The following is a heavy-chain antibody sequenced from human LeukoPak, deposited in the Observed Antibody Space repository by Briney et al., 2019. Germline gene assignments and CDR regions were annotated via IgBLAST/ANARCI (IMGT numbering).Heavy chain of an antibody. CDR2: INHSGST. J-gene: IGHJ3*02. CDR3: ASGNAFDI. Sequence: PSETLSFTCAVYGGSFSGYYWSWIRQPPGKGLEWIGEINHSGSTNYNPSLKSRVTISVDTSKNQFSLKLSSVTAADTAVYYCASGNAFDIWGQGTMVTVSS. V-gene: IGHV4-34*01. CDR1: GGSFSGYY.